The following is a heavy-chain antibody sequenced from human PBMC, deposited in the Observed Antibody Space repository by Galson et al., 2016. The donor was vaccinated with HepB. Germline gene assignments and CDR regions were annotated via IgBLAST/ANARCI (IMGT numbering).Heavy chain of an antibody. J-gene: IGHJ4*02. D-gene: IGHD3-16*01. Sequence: SLRLSCAASGFTFSKSAMNWVRQAPGKGLEWVASMSGSGGSIYFADSVKGRFTISRDNSKDTLYLHTNSLRAEDTAIYYCAKHLGIRLSRYFFDSWGQGTLVSVSS. CDR3: AKHLGIRLSRYFFDS. CDR1: GFTFSKSA. CDR2: MSGSGGSI. V-gene: IGHV3-23*01.